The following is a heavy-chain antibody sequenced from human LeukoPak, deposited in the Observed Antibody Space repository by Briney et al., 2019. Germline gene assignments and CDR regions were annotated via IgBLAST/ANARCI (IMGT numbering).Heavy chain of an antibody. Sequence: SETLSLTCAVSGYSISSGYYWGWIRQPPGKGLEWIGSIYHSGSTYYNPSRKSRVTISVDTPKNQFSLKLSSVTAADTAVYYCARLYQQSKWKYYYYYMDVWGKGTAVTVSS. CDR2: IYHSGST. J-gene: IGHJ6*03. V-gene: IGHV4-38-2*01. CDR1: GYSISSGYY. D-gene: IGHD1-1*01. CDR3: ARLYQQSKWKYYYYYMDV.